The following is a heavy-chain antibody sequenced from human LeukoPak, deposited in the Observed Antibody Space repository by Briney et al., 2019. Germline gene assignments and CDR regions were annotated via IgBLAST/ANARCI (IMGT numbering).Heavy chain of an antibody. CDR1: GFTFSSYA. CDR3: ARTSPTVAAHFDY. Sequence: GGSLRLSCAASGFTFSSYAMHWVRQAPGKGLEWVAVISYDGSNKYYADSVKGRFTISRDNSKNTLYLQMNSLRAEDTAVYYCARTSPTVAAHFDYWGQGTLVTVSS. J-gene: IGHJ4*02. CDR2: ISYDGSNK. V-gene: IGHV3-30*04. D-gene: IGHD6-19*01.